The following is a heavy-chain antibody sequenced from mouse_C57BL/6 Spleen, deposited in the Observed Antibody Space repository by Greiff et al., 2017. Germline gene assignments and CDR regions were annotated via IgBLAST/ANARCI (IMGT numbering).Heavy chain of an antibody. CDR3: ASPNWERRAWFAY. V-gene: IGHV1-64*01. J-gene: IGHJ3*01. Sequence: VQLQQPGAELVKPGASVKLSCKASGYTFTSYWMHWVKQRPGQGLEWIGMIHPNSGSTNYNEKFKSKATLTVDKSSSTAYMQLSSLTSEDSAVYYCASPNWERRAWFAYWGQGTLVTVSA. CDR2: IHPNSGST. D-gene: IGHD4-1*01. CDR1: GYTFTSYW.